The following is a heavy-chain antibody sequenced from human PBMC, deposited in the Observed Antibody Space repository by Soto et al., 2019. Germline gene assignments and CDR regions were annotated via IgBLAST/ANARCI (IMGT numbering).Heavy chain of an antibody. Sequence: AETLSLTCTVSGGSISTYYWSWIRQPPGKGLEWIAYISHSGSTTYNPSLKSRVTISVDTSKNQFSLRLSSVTAADTALYYCARAGYIYGADAFDIWGQGTMVTVSS. CDR1: GGSISTYY. J-gene: IGHJ3*02. CDR3: ARAGYIYGADAFDI. D-gene: IGHD5-18*01. V-gene: IGHV4-59*01. CDR2: ISHSGST.